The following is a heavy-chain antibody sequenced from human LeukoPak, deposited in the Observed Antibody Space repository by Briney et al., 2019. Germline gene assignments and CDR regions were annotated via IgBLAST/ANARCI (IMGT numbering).Heavy chain of an antibody. J-gene: IGHJ6*02. D-gene: IGHD6-13*01. CDR2: ISWNSGSI. Sequence: GGSLRLSCAASGFTFDDYAMHWVRQAPGKGLEWVSGISWNSGSIGYADSVKGRFTISRDNAKNSLYLQMDSLRAEDTALYYCAKVYAAAGSYYYYGMDVWGQGTTVTVSS. CDR1: GFTFDDYA. CDR3: AKVYAAAGSYYYYGMDV. V-gene: IGHV3-9*01.